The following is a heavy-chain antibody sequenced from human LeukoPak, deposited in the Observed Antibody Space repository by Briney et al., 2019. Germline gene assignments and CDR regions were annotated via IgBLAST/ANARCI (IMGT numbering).Heavy chain of an antibody. Sequence: PGGSLRLSCAASGFTFSSYSMNWVRQAPGKGLEWVSSISSSSSYIYYADSVKGRFTISRDNAKNSLYLQMNSLRAEDTAVYYCARSPCEMATIFLFGYWGQGTLVTVSS. D-gene: IGHD5-24*01. CDR3: ARSPCEMATIFLFGY. CDR1: GFTFSSYS. J-gene: IGHJ4*02. V-gene: IGHV3-21*01. CDR2: ISSSSSYI.